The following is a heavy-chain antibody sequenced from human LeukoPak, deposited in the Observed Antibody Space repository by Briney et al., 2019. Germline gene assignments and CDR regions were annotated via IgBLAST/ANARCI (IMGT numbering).Heavy chain of an antibody. CDR3: ARAYCSSTRCSYYFDS. J-gene: IGHJ4*02. CDR1: GFTFDSYG. Sequence: GXXLRLSCAASGFTFDSYGMNWVRQAPGKGLEWISSISSSSTYIYYADSVKGRFTISRDNAKNSLYLQMNSLRAEDTAVYYCARAYCSSTRCSYYFDSWGQGTLVTVSS. D-gene: IGHD2-2*01. V-gene: IGHV3-21*01. CDR2: ISSSSTYI.